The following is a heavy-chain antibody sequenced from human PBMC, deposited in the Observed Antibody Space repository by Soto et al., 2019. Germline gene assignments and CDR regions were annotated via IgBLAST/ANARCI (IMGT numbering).Heavy chain of an antibody. J-gene: IGHJ4*02. D-gene: IGHD6-13*01. Sequence: SETLSLTCTVSGGSISSSSRYWAWIRQPPGKGLEWIGSIYYNGITYNNPSLRGRLTVSADTSKNQFSMRLTSVTAADTAVYYCARHQDQWGNTWSYYFDSWGQGALVTVSS. V-gene: IGHV4-39*01. CDR2: IYYNGIT. CDR3: ARHQDQWGNTWSYYFDS. CDR1: GGSISSSSRY.